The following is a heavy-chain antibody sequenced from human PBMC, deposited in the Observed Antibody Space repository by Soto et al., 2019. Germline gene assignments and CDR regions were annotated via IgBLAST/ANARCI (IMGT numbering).Heavy chain of an antibody. CDR3: ARDLSSDSTGFRGYDV. D-gene: IGHD3-10*01. CDR1: GGTVSSYG. V-gene: IGHV1-69*01. Sequence: QVPLVQSGAEVKKAGSSVKVSCKASGGTVSSYGITWVRQAPGKGLEWMGVFIPIFASAHYAQKFQDRVTITADESTNTANMELSGLRSEDTAIYYCARDLSSDSTGFRGYDVWGQGTLVTVSS. J-gene: IGHJ4*02. CDR2: FIPIFASA.